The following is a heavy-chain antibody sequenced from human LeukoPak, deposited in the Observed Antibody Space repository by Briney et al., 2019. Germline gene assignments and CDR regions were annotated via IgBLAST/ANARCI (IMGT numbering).Heavy chain of an antibody. J-gene: IGHJ4*02. CDR1: GGSFSGYY. V-gene: IGHV4-34*01. Sequence: SETLSLTCAVYGGSFSGYYWSWIRQPPGKGLEWIGEINHSGSTNYNPSLKSRVTISVDTSKNQFSLKLSSVTAADTAVYYCASGKVIAAAAIFDYWGQGTLVTVS. D-gene: IGHD6-13*01. CDR3: ASGKVIAAAAIFDY. CDR2: INHSGST.